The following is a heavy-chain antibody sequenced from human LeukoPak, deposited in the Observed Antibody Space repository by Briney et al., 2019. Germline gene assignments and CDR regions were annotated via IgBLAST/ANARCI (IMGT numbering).Heavy chain of an antibody. D-gene: IGHD6-13*01. J-gene: IGHJ4*02. Sequence: SETLSLTCTVSGGSISSGGYYWSWIRQHPGKGLEWIGYIYYSGSTNYNPSLKSRVTISVDTSKNQFSLKLSSVTAADTAVYYCARGYGSSWSLRGYYFDYWGQGTLVTVSS. V-gene: IGHV4-61*08. CDR2: IYYSGST. CDR1: GGSISSGGYY. CDR3: ARGYGSSWSLRGYYFDY.